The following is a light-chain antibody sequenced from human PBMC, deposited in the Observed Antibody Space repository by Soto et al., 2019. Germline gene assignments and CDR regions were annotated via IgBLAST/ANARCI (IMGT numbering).Light chain of an antibody. CDR1: SSDIGGHNF. V-gene: IGLV2-14*01. CDR2: EVS. J-gene: IGLJ2*01. Sequence: QSVLTQPAAVSGSPGQSITISCTGTSSDIGGHNFVSWYQHHQGKAPKLLIYEVSYRASGVSNRFTGSKSANTVSLTISGRQAEDEANYSCSSYTTSSYVVFGGGTKLTVL. CDR3: SSYTTSSYVV.